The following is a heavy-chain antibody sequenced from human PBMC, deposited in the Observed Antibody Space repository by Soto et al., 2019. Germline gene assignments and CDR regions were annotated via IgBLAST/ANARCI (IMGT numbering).Heavy chain of an antibody. D-gene: IGHD2-15*01. Sequence: EVQLVESGGGLVTPGGSLRLSRVAPGFSLTNACLNWVPPPPGKGLEWVGRIKWSSHAGAIDYAAPVKGRFTISRDDSKNTLYLQLNSLTTEDTAVYYCTRGGPLGNYFDYWGQGTLVTVSS. CDR3: TRGGPLGNYFDY. CDR1: GFSLTNAC. V-gene: IGHV3-15*07. J-gene: IGHJ4*02. CDR2: IKWSSHAGAI.